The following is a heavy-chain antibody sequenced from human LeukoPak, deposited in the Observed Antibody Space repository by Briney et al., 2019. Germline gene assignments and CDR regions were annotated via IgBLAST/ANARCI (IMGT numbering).Heavy chain of an antibody. J-gene: IGHJ5*02. Sequence: SVNVSCKASGYTFTSYGISWVRPAPGQGLEWMGWIKGDNGNTNYAQNLQGRITMTADTSTSTAYMEVRSLRSDDTAVYYCARLDYYGSGRPGWFDPWGHGTLVSVSS. D-gene: IGHD3-10*01. CDR2: IKGDNGNT. V-gene: IGHV1-18*01. CDR3: ARLDYYGSGRPGWFDP. CDR1: GYTFTSYG.